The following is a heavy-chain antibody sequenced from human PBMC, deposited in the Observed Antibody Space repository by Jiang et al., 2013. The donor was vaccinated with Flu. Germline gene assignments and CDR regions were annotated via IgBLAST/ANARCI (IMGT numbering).Heavy chain of an antibody. D-gene: IGHD7-27*01. CDR3: ARDLRLLGYLDY. Sequence: LLKPSETLSLTCTVSGVSIRSYYWSWIRQPPGKGLEWIGYIDDSGRTNYNPSLKSRVTISRDTSKNQFSLKLSSVTAADTAVYYCARDLRLLGYLDYWGQGTLVTVSS. CDR2: IDDSGRT. V-gene: IGHV4-59*01. J-gene: IGHJ4*02. CDR1: GVSIRSYY.